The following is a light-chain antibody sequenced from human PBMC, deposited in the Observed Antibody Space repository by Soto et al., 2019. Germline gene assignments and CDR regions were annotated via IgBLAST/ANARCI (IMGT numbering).Light chain of an antibody. V-gene: IGLV3-21*02. CDR1: NIGSKS. CDR3: QAWDSDTAV. CDR2: DDS. Sequence: SYELTQPPSVSVAPGQTARITCGGNNIGSKSVHWYQQKPGQAPVLVVYDDSDRPSGIPERFSGSNSGNTATLTISGTQTLDEADYYCQAWDSDTAVFGGGTKLTVL. J-gene: IGLJ2*01.